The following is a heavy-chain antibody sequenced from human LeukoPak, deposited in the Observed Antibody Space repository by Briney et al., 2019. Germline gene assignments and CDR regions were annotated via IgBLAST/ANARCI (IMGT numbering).Heavy chain of an antibody. V-gene: IGHV4-59*08. CDR1: GGSISSYY. CDR3: ARGRGDYTLCYFDF. Sequence: SETLSLTCTVSGGSISSYYWNWIRQPPGKGLEWIGYIYYSGSTNYNPSLKSRVTISVDTSKKQFSLKLSSVTAADTAVYYCARGRGDYTLCYFDFWGQGTLVTVSS. J-gene: IGHJ4*02. CDR2: IYYSGST. D-gene: IGHD4-17*01.